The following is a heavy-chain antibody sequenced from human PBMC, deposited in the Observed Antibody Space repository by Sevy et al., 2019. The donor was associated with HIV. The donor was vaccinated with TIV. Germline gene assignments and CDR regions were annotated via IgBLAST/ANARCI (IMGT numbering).Heavy chain of an antibody. D-gene: IGHD2-2*01. Sequence: GGSLRLSCTTSGFTFGDYGMSWFRQAPGKGLEWIGFIRSKPYGGATEDAASVKGRFTISRDDCKSIASLQMSSLKREDTAVYYCSRVPPPRLCSSASCYEGDYYYYGMDVWGQGTTVTVSS. CDR1: GFTFGDYG. V-gene: IGHV3-49*03. CDR3: SRVPPPRLCSSASCYEGDYYYYGMDV. CDR2: IRSKPYGGAT. J-gene: IGHJ6*02.